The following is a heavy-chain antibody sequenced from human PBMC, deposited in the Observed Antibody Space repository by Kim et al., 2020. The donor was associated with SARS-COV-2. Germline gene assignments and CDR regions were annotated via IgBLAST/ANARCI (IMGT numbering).Heavy chain of an antibody. V-gene: IGHV4-39*01. Sequence: LKSRVTISVDTSKNQFSLKLSSVTAADTAVYYCARHRRLIAAAGTSWFDPWGQGTLVTVSS. J-gene: IGHJ5*02. CDR3: ARHRRLIAAAGTSWFDP. D-gene: IGHD6-13*01.